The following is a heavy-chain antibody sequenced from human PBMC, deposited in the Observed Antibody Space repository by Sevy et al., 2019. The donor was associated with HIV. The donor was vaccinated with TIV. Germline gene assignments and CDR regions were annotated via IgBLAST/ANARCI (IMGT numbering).Heavy chain of an antibody. J-gene: IGHJ4*02. CDR3: ACKSAYNHGPFDY. Sequence: SETLSLTCTVSGGSISSSDSYWSWIRQPPGKGLEWIGYIHYTGGTYYNPFLKSRVAMSVDTSEKQFSLKLSFLTAADTAVYYCACKSAYNHGPFDYWGKGALVSVSS. V-gene: IGHV4-30-4*01. CDR1: GGSISSSDSY. CDR2: IHYTGGT. D-gene: IGHD2-21*01.